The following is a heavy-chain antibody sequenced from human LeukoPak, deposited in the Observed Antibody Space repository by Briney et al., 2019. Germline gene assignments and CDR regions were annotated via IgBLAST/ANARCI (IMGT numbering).Heavy chain of an antibody. CDR1: AGSISSDSYY. J-gene: IGHJ6*03. CDR2: IYYSGST. CDR3: ARVYSSSWYRYYYYYMDV. D-gene: IGHD6-13*01. Sequence: SETLSLTCTVSAGSISSDSYYWGWIRQPPGKGLEWIGSIYYSGSTYYNPSLKSRVTISVDTSKNQFSLKLSSVTAADTAVYYCARVYSSSWYRYYYYYMDVWGKGTTVTVSS. V-gene: IGHV4-39*07.